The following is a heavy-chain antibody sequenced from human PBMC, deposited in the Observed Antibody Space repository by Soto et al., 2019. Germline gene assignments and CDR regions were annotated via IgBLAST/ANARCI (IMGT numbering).Heavy chain of an antibody. CDR1: GFKFRDYA. Sequence: GSLRLSCAASGFKFRDYAIHWVRQAPGKGLEWLAVIWFDGSKKYYADSVKGRFTISRDNSKNTVYLDMNSLTADDSGVFYCARAHTMMILDRFDPWGHGTLVTVSS. CDR2: IWFDGSKK. CDR3: ARAHTMMILDRFDP. D-gene: IGHD3-22*01. J-gene: IGHJ5*02. V-gene: IGHV3-33*01.